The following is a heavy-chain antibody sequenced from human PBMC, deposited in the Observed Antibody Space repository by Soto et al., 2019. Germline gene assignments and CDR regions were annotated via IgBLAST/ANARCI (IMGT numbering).Heavy chain of an antibody. CDR3: ARGPEWSREATWIQLWLPNYYGMDV. D-gene: IGHD5-18*01. CDR1: GFTFISYS. Sequence: XASLRLSCAASGFTFISYSMNWVRQAPGKGLEWVSYISSSSSTIYYADSVKGRFTISRDNAKNSLYLQMNSLRDEDTAVYYCARGPEWSREATWIQLWLPNYYGMDVWGQGTTVTVSS. V-gene: IGHV3-48*02. CDR2: ISSSSSTI. J-gene: IGHJ6*02.